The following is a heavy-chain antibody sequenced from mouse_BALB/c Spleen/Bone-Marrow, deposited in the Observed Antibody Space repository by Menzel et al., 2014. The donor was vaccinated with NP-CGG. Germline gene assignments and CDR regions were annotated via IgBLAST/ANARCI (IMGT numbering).Heavy chain of an antibody. V-gene: IGHV1-67*01. CDR3: ARSYYGNYYAMDY. CDR2: ISTYSGNT. J-gene: IGHJ4*01. D-gene: IGHD2-10*01. CDR1: GYTFTDYA. Sequence: QVQLQQPGPELVRPGVSVKISCKGSGYTFTDYAMHWVKQSHAKSLEWIGVISTYSGNTNYNQKFKGKATMTVDKSSGTAYMELARLTSEDSAIYYCARSYYGNYYAMDYWGQGTSVTVSS.